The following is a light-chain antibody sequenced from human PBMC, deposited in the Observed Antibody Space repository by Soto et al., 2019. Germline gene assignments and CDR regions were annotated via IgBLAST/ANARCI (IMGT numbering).Light chain of an antibody. CDR3: QQRSNWPRGLT. Sequence: EIVLTQSPATLSLSPEERATLSCRASQSVSSYLAWYQQKPGQAPRLLIYDASNRATGIPARFSGSGSGTDFTLTISSLEPEDFAVYYCQQRSNWPRGLTFGGGTKVEIK. CDR2: DAS. V-gene: IGKV3-11*01. J-gene: IGKJ4*01. CDR1: QSVSSY.